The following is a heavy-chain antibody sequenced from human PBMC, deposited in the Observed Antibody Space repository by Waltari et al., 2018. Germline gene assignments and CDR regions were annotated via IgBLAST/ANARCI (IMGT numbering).Heavy chain of an antibody. V-gene: IGHV4-61*02. CDR3: ARVHPVPYYYYMDV. Sequence: QVQLQESGPGLVKPSQTLSLTCTVSGGSISSGSYYWSWIRQPAGKGLEWIGRIYTSGSTNYTPSLKSRVTISVDTSKNQFSLKLSSVTAADTAVYYCARVHPVPYYYYMDVWGKGTTVTVSS. CDR2: IYTSGST. CDR1: GGSISSGSYY. J-gene: IGHJ6*03.